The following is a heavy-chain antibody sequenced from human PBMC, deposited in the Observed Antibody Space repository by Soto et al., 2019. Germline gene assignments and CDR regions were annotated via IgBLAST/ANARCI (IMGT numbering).Heavy chain of an antibody. Sequence: QITLKESGPALVKPTQTLTLTCTFSGFSLSTSGVGVGWIRQPPGKALEWLALIYWDDDKRYSPSLKSRLTITKDTTKNQVVLTMTNMDPVDTATYYCARTRRVAGTSPRWGQGTMITVSS. CDR1: GFSLSTSGVG. D-gene: IGHD6-19*01. CDR3: ARTRRVAGTSPR. V-gene: IGHV2-5*02. CDR2: IYWDDDK. J-gene: IGHJ3*01.